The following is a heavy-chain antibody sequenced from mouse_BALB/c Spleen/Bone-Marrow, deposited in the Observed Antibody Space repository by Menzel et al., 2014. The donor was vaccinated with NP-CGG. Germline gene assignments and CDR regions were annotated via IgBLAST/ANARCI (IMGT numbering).Heavy chain of an antibody. Sequence: QVRLKHSGAELAKPGASVKMSCKASGYTFTSYWMHWVKQRPGQGLEWIGYINPSTGYTEYNQKFKDKATLTADKSSSTAYMQLSSLTSEDSAVYYCARDHPYYSDYWGQGTTLTVSS. CDR3: ARDHPYYSDY. CDR2: INPSTGYT. CDR1: GYTFTSYW. V-gene: IGHV1-7*01. J-gene: IGHJ2*01.